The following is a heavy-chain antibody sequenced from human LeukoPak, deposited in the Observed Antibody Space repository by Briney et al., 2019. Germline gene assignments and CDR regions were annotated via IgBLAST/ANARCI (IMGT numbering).Heavy chain of an antibody. CDR3: AKDDVVGATGDLDY. J-gene: IGHJ4*02. V-gene: IGHV3-23*01. CDR1: GFTFSSYA. D-gene: IGHD1-26*01. Sequence: GGSLRLYCAASGFTFSSYAMSWVRQAPGKGLEWVSAISGSGGSTYYADSVKGRFTISRDNSKNTLYLQMNSLRAEDTAVYYCAKDDVVGATGDLDYWGQGTLVTVSS. CDR2: ISGSGGST.